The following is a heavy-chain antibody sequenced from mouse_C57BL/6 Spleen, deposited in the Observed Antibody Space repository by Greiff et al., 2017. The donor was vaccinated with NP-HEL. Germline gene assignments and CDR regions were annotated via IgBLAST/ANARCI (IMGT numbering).Heavy chain of an antibody. CDR3: ARETEGGNSDVDY. Sequence: VQLQQSGAELVRPGTSVKVSCKASGYAFTNYLIEWVKQRPGQGLEWIGVINPGSGGTNYNEKFKGKATLTADKSSSTAYMQLSSLTSEDSAVYFCARETEGGNSDVDYWGQGTSVTVSS. V-gene: IGHV1-54*01. D-gene: IGHD2-3*01. CDR2: INPGSGGT. J-gene: IGHJ4*01. CDR1: GYAFTNYL.